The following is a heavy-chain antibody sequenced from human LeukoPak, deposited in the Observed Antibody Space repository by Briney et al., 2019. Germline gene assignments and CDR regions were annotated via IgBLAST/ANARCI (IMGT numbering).Heavy chain of an antibody. D-gene: IGHD3-3*01. V-gene: IGHV4-39*07. CDR1: GGSISSSSYY. CDR3: ARTRPSWSTYYDFWSGYPAGAFDI. Sequence: SETLSLTCTVSGGSISSSSYYWGWIRQPPGKGLEWIGSIYYSGSTYYNPSLKSRVTISVDTSKNQFSLKLSSVTAADTAVYYCARTRPSWSTYYDFWSGYPAGAFDIWGQGTMVTVSS. J-gene: IGHJ3*02. CDR2: IYYSGST.